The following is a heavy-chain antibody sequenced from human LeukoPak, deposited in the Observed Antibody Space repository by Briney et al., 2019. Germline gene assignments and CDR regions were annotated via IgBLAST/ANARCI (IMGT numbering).Heavy chain of an antibody. V-gene: IGHV4-39*01. Sequence: GSLRLSCAASGFTFSSYAMSWIRQPPGKGLEWIGSIYYSGSTYYNPSLKSRVTISVDTSKNQFSLKLSSVTAADTAVYYCARRVATAYNWFDPWGQGTLVTVSS. CDR1: GFTFSSYA. CDR3: ARRVATAYNWFDP. D-gene: IGHD5-12*01. J-gene: IGHJ5*02. CDR2: IYYSGST.